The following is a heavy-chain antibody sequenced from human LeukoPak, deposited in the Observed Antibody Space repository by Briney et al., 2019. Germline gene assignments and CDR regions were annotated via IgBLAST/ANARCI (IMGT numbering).Heavy chain of an antibody. V-gene: IGHV3-23*01. J-gene: IGHJ4*02. CDR3: AKEGGTGTRFDY. CDR1: GFNFSSSA. D-gene: IGHD1-7*01. CDR2: ISGSGTGT. Sequence: GGSPRLSRAAPGFNFSSSAMSLGRPAPGKGLYLVSAISGSGTGTYYADSVKGRFTISRDNSKNTLYLQMNSLRAEDTAVYYCAKEGGTGTRFDYWGQGTLVTVSS.